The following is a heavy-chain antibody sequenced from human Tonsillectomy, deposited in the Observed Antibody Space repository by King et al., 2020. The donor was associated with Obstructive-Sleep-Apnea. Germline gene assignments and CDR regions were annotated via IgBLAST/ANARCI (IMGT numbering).Heavy chain of an antibody. CDR3: ARSGRYLAYNWFDP. J-gene: IGHJ5*02. V-gene: IGHV3-7*03. D-gene: IGHD1-26*01. CDR2: IKQDGSEK. Sequence: VQLVESGGGLVQPGGSLRLSCAASGFTFSSYWMSWVRQAPGKGLEWVANIKQDGSEKYYVDSVKGRFTISRDNAKNSLYLQMNSLRAEDTAVYYCARSGRYLAYNWFDPWGQGTLVTVSS. CDR1: GFTFSSYW.